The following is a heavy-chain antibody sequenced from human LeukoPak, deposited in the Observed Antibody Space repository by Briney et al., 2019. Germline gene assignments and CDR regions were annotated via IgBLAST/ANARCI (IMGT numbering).Heavy chain of an antibody. Sequence: ASVKVSCKASGYTFTSYGISWVRQAPGQGLEWMGWISAYNGNTNYAQKLQGRVTMTTDTSMSTAYMELRSLRSDDTAVYYCARGVLENIAQYYFDYWGQGTLVTVSS. CDR2: ISAYNGNT. J-gene: IGHJ4*02. CDR3: ARGVLENIAQYYFDY. D-gene: IGHD2/OR15-2a*01. V-gene: IGHV1-18*01. CDR1: GYTFTSYG.